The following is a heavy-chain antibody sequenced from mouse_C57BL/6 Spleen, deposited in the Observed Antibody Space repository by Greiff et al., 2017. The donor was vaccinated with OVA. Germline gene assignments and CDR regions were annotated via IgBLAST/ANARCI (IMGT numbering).Heavy chain of an antibody. D-gene: IGHD2-4*01. CDR3: ARSNDYDAPGFAY. V-gene: IGHV14-2*01. Sequence: EVQLQQSGAELVKPGASVKLSCTASGFNIKDYYMHWVKQRTEQGLEWIGRIDPEDGDTKYAPKFQGKATITADTSSNTAYLQLSSLTSEDTAVYYCARSNDYDAPGFAYWGQGTLVTVSA. CDR1: GFNIKDYY. J-gene: IGHJ3*01. CDR2: IDPEDGDT.